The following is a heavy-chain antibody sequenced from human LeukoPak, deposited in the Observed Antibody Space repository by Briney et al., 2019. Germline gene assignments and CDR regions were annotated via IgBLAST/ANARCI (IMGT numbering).Heavy chain of an antibody. CDR3: ARSPAGYCSGGSCLNNWFDP. CDR2: ISYDGSNK. CDR1: GFTFSSYA. V-gene: IGHV3-30-3*01. D-gene: IGHD2-15*01. J-gene: IGHJ5*02. Sequence: GGSLRLSCAASGFTFSSYAMHWVRQAPGKGLEWVAVISYDGSNKYYADSVKGRSTISRDNSKNTLYLQMNGLRAEDTAVYYCARSPAGYCSGGSCLNNWFDPWGQGTLVTVSS.